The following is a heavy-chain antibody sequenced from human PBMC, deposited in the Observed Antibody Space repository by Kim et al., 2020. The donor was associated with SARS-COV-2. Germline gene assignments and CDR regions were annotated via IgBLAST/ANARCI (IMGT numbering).Heavy chain of an antibody. Sequence: GGSLRLSCAASGFTFSSYWMSWVRQAPGKGLEWVANIKQDGSEKYYVDSVKGRFTISRDNAKNSLYLQMNSLRAEDTAVYYCARPRGRPGHYAFDIWGQGTMVTVSS. CDR3: ARPRGRPGHYAFDI. D-gene: IGHD5-12*01. V-gene: IGHV3-7*01. J-gene: IGHJ3*02. CDR1: GFTFSSYW. CDR2: IKQDGSEK.